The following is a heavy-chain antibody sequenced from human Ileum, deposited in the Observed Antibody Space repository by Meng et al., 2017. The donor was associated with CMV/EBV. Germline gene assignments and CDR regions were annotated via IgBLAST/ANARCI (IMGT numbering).Heavy chain of an antibody. D-gene: IGHD2-2*03. V-gene: IGHV4-39*07. CDR2: IFPSGST. Sequence: CTVSGASIGSATYYWAWIRQPPGGGLEWIGTIFPSGSTYDNPSLKSRVAISIDTSMNQFSMNLWSLTAADTAVYYCARDTTGYFVLDSWGRGTLVTVSS. CDR1: GASIGSATYY. J-gene: IGHJ4*02. CDR3: ARDTTGYFVLDS.